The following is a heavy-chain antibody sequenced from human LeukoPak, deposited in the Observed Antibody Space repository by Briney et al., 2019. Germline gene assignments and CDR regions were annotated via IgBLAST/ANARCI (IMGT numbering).Heavy chain of an antibody. V-gene: IGHV1-18*04. J-gene: IGHJ5*02. CDR1: GYTFTSCG. CDR2: ISPYNGNT. CDR3: ARDPRDIVATDWFDP. Sequence: SSVKVSCKASGYTFTSCGISWVRQAPGQGLEWMGWISPYNGNTNYAQKLQGRVTMTTDPSTSTAYMELRSLRSDDTAVYYCARDPRDIVATDWFDPWGQGTLVTVSS. D-gene: IGHD5-12*01.